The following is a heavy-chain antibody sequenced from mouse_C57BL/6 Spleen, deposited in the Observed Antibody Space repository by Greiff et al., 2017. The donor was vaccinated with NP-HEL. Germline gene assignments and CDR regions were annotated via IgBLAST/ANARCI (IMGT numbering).Heavy chain of an antibody. CDR3: ARERASYDGFAY. CDR1: GYAFTNYL. J-gene: IGHJ3*01. Sequence: QVQLQQSGAELVRPGTSVKVSCKASGYAFTNYLIEWVKQRPGQGLEWIGVINPGSGGTNYNEKFKGKATLTADKSSSTAYMQLSSLTSEDSAVYFCARERASYDGFAYWGQGTLVTVSA. D-gene: IGHD2-3*01. V-gene: IGHV1-54*01. CDR2: INPGSGGT.